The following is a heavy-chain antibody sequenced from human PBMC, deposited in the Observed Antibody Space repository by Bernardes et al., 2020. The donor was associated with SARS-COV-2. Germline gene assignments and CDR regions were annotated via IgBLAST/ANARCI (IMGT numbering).Heavy chain of an antibody. Sequence: GGSLRLSCAASGFTFSSYGMHWVRQAPGKGLEWVAVISYDGRNKYYADSVKGRFTISRDNSKDTLYLQMNSLRAEDTAVYYCAKEYGTMIVVVSRGFDYWGQGTLVTVSS. CDR3: AKEYGTMIVVVSRGFDY. CDR2: ISYDGRNK. CDR1: GFTFSSYG. D-gene: IGHD3-22*01. V-gene: IGHV3-30*18. J-gene: IGHJ4*02.